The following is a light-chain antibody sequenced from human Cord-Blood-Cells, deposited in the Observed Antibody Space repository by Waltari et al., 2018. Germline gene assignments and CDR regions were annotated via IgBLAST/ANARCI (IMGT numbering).Light chain of an antibody. CDR1: QSVSSSY. CDR2: GAS. V-gene: IGKV3-20*01. Sequence: EIVLTQSPGTLSLSPGERATLSCRASQSVSSSYLAWYQQKPGQAPSLLIDGASSRATGIPDRFSGSGSGTDFTLTISRLEPEDFAVYYCQQYGSSPTFGQGTKVEIK. CDR3: QQYGSSPT. J-gene: IGKJ1*01.